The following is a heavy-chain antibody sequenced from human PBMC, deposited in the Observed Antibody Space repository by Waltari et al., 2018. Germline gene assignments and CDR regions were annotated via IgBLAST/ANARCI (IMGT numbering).Heavy chain of an antibody. CDR2: IYYSGST. J-gene: IGHJ3*02. CDR1: GGSISSSSYY. D-gene: IGHD6-13*01. V-gene: IGHV4-39*01. CDR3: AREVIAAAAHHDAFDI. Sequence: QLQLQESGPGLVKPSETLSLTCTVSGGSISSSSYYWGWIRQPPGKGLEWIGSIYYSGSTYYNPSLKSRVTISVDTSKNQFSLKLSSVTAADTAVYYCAREVIAAAAHHDAFDIWGQGTMVTVSS.